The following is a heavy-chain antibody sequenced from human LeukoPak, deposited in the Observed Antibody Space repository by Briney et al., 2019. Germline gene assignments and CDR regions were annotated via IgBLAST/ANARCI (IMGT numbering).Heavy chain of an antibody. CDR2: ISGSGGST. D-gene: IGHD1-26*01. CDR1: GFTFSSNY. V-gene: IGHV3-23*01. CDR3: AKDKKGGSTPIYFDY. J-gene: IGHJ4*02. Sequence: GGSLRLSCAASGFTFSSNYMSWVRQAPGKGLEWVSAISGSGGSTYYADSVKGRFTISRDNSKNTLYLQMNSLRAEDTAVYYCAKDKKGGSTPIYFDYWGQGTLVTVSS.